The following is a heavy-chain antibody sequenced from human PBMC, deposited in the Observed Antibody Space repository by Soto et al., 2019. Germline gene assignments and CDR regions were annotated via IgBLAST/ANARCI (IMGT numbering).Heavy chain of an antibody. CDR1: GASFAGYY. J-gene: IGHJ2*01. CDR2: VSHSGIA. Sequence: QVRLQQWGAGLLKPSETLSLTCTVYGASFAGYYWTWLRQSPGKGLEWIGEVSHSGIAKYNPSLGSRVTISLDTSNNQFSLDLTSVTAADTAVYYCARYGGTSIWYFDIWGRGTLVSVS. D-gene: IGHD2-15*01. CDR3: ARYGGTSIWYFDI. V-gene: IGHV4-34*01.